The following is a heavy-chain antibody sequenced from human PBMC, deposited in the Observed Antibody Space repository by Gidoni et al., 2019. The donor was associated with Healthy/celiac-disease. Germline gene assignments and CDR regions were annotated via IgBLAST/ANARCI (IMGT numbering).Heavy chain of an antibody. D-gene: IGHD1-1*01. V-gene: IGHV4-34*01. CDR3: ARGPRRIFDY. Sequence: QVQLQQWGAGLLKPSETLSLTCAVYGGSFSGYYWSWIRQPPGKGLEWIGEINHSGSTNYNPSLKSRVTISVDTSKNQFSLKLSSVTAADTAVYYCARGPRRIFDYWGQGTLVTVSS. CDR1: GGSFSGYY. J-gene: IGHJ4*02. CDR2: INHSGST.